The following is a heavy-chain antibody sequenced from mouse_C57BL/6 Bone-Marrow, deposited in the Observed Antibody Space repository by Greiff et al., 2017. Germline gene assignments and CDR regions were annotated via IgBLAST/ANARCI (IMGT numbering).Heavy chain of an antibody. V-gene: IGHV5-6*01. Sequence: EVQLVESGGDLVKPGGSLKLSCAASGFTFSSYGMSWVRQTPDKRLEWVATISSGGSYTYYPDSVKGRFTISRDNAKNTLYLQMSRLKSEETAMYYCARRWLLAWFAYWGQGTLVTVSA. CDR1: GFTFSSYG. CDR3: ARRWLLAWFAY. D-gene: IGHD2-3*01. J-gene: IGHJ3*01. CDR2: ISSGGSYT.